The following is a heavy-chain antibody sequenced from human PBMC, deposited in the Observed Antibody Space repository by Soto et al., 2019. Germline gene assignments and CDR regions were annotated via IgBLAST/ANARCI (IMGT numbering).Heavy chain of an antibody. CDR2: IIPLFGTP. V-gene: IGHV1-69*06. D-gene: IGHD1-26*01. J-gene: IGHJ4*02. CDR1: GGTFSNYA. Sequence: SVKVSCKASGGTFSNYAINWVRQAPGQGLEWMGGIIPLFGTPNYAQKFQGRVTFTAHKSTSTAYMELRSLRSDDTAVYYCARGWETVGSTTPFAYWGQGTMVTVSS. CDR3: ARGWETVGSTTPFAY.